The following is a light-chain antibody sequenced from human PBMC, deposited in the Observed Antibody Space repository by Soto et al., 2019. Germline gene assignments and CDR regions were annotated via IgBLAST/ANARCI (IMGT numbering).Light chain of an antibody. CDR1: QSVSSNY. CDR2: GPS. V-gene: IGKV3-20*01. CDR3: QQYGSSPLT. Sequence: EMVLTQSPGTLSLSPGERATLSCRASQSVSSNYLAWYQQKPGQAPRLLIYGPSSRATGIPDRFSGSGSGTDFTLTISRLETEDFAVYYWQQYGSSPLTFGGGTKVAI. J-gene: IGKJ4*01.